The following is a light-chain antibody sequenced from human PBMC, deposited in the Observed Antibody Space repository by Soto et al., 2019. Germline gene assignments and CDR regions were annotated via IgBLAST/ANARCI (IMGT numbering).Light chain of an antibody. Sequence: DIQLTQSPSSLSASVLYRFTITCRVIHVISSYLNWYRQKPGKVPKFLIYSASNFQSGVPSRFSGSGSGTDFTITIRSMQPEYVATYYGPRNYNSXPATCGPGTKV. CDR1: HVISSY. CDR3: PRNYNSXPAT. V-gene: IGKV1-27*01. CDR2: SAS. J-gene: IGKJ1*01.